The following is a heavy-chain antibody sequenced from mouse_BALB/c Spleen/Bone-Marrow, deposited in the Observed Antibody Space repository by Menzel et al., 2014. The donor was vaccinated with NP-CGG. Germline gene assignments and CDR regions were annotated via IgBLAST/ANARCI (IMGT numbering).Heavy chain of an antibody. J-gene: IGHJ4*01. D-gene: IGHD1-1*01. Sequence: VHLVESGAELMKPGASVKISCKATGYTFSSYWIEWVKQRPGHGLEWIGEILPGSGNTNYNEKFKGKATFTAGTSSNTAYMQLSSLTSEDSAVYYCAREDITTVVEMDYWGQGTSVTVSS. CDR2: ILPGSGNT. CDR3: AREDITTVVEMDY. CDR1: GYTFSSYW. V-gene: IGHV1-9*01.